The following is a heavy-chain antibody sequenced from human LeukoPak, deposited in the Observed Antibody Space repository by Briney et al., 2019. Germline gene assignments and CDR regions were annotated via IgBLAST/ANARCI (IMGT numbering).Heavy chain of an antibody. V-gene: IGHV1-2*02. CDR2: INPNSGGT. D-gene: IGHD3-22*01. J-gene: IGHJ4*02. Sequence: ASVKVSCKASGYTFTVYYMHWVRQAPGQGLEWMGWINPNSGGTSYAQKFQGRVTMTRDTSISTAYMEPSRLRSDDTAVYYCARDWGYYDSSGYYSHDYWGQGTLVTVSS. CDR1: GYTFTVYY. CDR3: ARDWGYYDSSGYYSHDY.